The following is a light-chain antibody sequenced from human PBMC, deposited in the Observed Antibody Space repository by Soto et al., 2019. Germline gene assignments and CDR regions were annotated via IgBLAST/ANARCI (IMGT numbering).Light chain of an antibody. CDR1: SSNIGTNT. CDR2: SND. V-gene: IGLV1-44*01. CDR3: AAWDDSLNGWV. Sequence: QSVLTQPPSASGTPGQRVPISGSGSSSNIGTNTVNWYPHLPGTSPKLLIYSNDQRPSGVPDRFSGSKSGTSASLAISGLQSGDEADYYCAAWDDSLNGWVFGGGTKLTVL. J-gene: IGLJ3*02.